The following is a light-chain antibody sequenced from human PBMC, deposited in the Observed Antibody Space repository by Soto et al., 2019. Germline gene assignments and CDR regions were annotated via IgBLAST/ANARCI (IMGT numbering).Light chain of an antibody. CDR1: QSILYSSNNKNY. Sequence: DIVMTQSPDSLAVSLGERATINCKSSQSILYSSNNKNYLAWYQQKPGQPPKLLIYWASTRESGVPDRFSGSGSETDFTLTISSLQAEDVAVYYCQQYYTTPRTFGQGTK. J-gene: IGKJ1*01. CDR3: QQYYTTPRT. CDR2: WAS. V-gene: IGKV4-1*01.